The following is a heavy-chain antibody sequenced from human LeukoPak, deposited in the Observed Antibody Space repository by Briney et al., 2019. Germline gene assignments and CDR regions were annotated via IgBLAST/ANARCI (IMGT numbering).Heavy chain of an antibody. Sequence: GASVKVSCKASGYTFLNYTMHWVRQAPGQRLEWMGWINAGNRNTKYSQKFQGRVTIIRDTSASTAYMELSSLRSEDTAVYYCATAIGLQLWDDGDAFDIWGQGTMVTVSS. CDR2: INAGNRNT. D-gene: IGHD5-18*01. V-gene: IGHV1-3*01. J-gene: IGHJ3*02. CDR3: ATAIGLQLWDDGDAFDI. CDR1: GYTFLNYT.